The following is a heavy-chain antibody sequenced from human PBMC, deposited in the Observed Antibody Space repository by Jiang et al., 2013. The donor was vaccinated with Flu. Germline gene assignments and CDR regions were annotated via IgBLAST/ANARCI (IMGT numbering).Heavy chain of an antibody. J-gene: IGHJ4*02. V-gene: IGHV4-59*01. Sequence: VKPSETLSLTCSVSGGSISSYYWSWIRQPPGKGLEWIGGIFYSGSTNYNPSLASRGTISVDTSKNQLSLKVTSVTAADTAVYYCVSDSTGWPPREQWGQGTLVIVSS. D-gene: IGHD1-1*01. CDR1: GGSISSYY. CDR2: IFYSGST. CDR3: VSDSTGWPPREQ.